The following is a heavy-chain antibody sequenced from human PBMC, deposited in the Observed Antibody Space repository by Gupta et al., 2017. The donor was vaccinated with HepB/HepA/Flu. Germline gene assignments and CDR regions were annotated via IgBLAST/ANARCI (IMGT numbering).Heavy chain of an antibody. D-gene: IGHD6-19*01. CDR1: GFTFDDYA. J-gene: IGHJ4*02. V-gene: IGHV3-43*02. CDR2: ISGDGGST. Sequence: EVQLVESGGGVVQPGGSLRLSCAASGFTFDDYAMHWVRQAPGKGLEWVSLISGDGGSTYYADSVKGRFTISRDNSKNSLYLQMNSLRTEDTALYYCAKDSSLYSSGWYPDYWGQGTLVTVSS. CDR3: AKDSSLYSSGWYPDY.